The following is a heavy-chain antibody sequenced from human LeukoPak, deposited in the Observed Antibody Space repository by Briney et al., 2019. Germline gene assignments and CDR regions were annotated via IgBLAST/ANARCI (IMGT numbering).Heavy chain of an antibody. J-gene: IGHJ5*02. CDR3: ATTPTRAAAGNWFDP. Sequence: SETLSLTCTVSGGSVSSDSYYCSWIRQPAGKGLEWIGRIYTSGRSNYNPSLKSRLTISLDTSKNQFSLKLSSVTAADTAVYYCATTPTRAAAGNWFDPWGQGTLVTVSP. CDR2: IYTSGRS. CDR1: GGSVSSDSYY. D-gene: IGHD6-13*01. V-gene: IGHV4-61*02.